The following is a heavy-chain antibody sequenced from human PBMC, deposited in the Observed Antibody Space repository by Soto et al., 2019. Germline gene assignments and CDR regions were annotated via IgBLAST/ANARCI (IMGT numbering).Heavy chain of an antibody. D-gene: IGHD2-15*01. V-gene: IGHV1-46*01. CDR1: GYTFTSYY. CDR3: ARDRQSVVVVAATDY. CDR2: INPSGGST. Sequence: ASVKVSCKASGYTFTSYYMHWVRQAPGQGLEWMGIINPSGGSTRYAQKFQGRVTMTRDTSTSTVYMELRSLRSDDTAVYYCARDRQSVVVVAATDYWGQGTLVTVSS. J-gene: IGHJ4*02.